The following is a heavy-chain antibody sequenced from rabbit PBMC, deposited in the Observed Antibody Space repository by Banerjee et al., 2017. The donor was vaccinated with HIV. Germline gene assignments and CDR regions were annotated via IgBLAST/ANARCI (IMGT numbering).Heavy chain of an antibody. J-gene: IGHJ4*01. D-gene: IGHD8-1*01. CDR2: IYAGSSGNT. CDR3: ARGSGNSYYYFHL. CDR1: GFSFSSSYW. V-gene: IGHV1S40*01. Sequence: QSLEESGGDLVKPGASLTLTCTAYGFSFSSSYWISWVRQAPGKGLEWITCIYAGSSGNTYYASWAKGRFTISKTSSTTVTLRMTSLTAADTATYFCARGSGNSYYYFHLWGPGTLVTVS.